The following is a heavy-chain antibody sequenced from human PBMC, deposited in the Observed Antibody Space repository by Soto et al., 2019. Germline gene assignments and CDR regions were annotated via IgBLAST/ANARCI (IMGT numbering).Heavy chain of an antibody. CDR1: GFTFSSYA. Sequence: EVQLVESGGGLVQPGGSLRLSCAASGFTFSSYAMHWVRQAPGKGLEYVSAISSDGGGTYYGNSVKVRFTISRDNSKNSLYLQMGCLRGDDMAVYYCARNSGYARLDYWGQGMLVTVSS. D-gene: IGHD5-12*01. CDR2: ISSDGGGT. V-gene: IGHV3-64*01. CDR3: ARNSGYARLDY. J-gene: IGHJ4*02.